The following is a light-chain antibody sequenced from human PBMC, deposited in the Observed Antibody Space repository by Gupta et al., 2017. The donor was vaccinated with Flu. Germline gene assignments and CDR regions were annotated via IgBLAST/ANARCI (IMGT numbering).Light chain of an antibody. J-gene: IGLJ2*01. CDR2: DDT. CDR1: NIGSKS. CDR3: QVWDSTSGPVV. Sequence: GKTDTMTGGGTNIGSKSVHWYQQKPGQAPVLLVYDDTDRRSGIPERFSVSNSGNTATLTISRVEAGDEADYYCQVWDSTSGPVVFGGGTKLTVL. V-gene: IGLV3-21*03.